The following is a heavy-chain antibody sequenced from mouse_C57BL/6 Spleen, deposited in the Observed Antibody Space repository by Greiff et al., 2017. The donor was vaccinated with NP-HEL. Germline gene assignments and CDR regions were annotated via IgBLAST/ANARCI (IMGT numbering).Heavy chain of an antibody. CDR2: INPSTGGT. CDR1: GYSFTGYY. CDR3: ARWATVFYAMDY. D-gene: IGHD4-1*02. J-gene: IGHJ4*01. Sequence: EVQLQQSGPELVKPGASVKISCKASGYSFTGYYMNWVKQSPEKSLEWIGEINPSTGGTTYNQKFKAKATLTVDKSSSTAYMQLKSLTSEDSAVYYCARWATVFYAMDYWGQGTSVTVSS. V-gene: IGHV1-42*01.